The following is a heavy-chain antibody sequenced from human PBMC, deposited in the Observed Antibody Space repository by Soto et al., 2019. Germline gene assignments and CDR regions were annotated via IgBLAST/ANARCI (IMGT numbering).Heavy chain of an antibody. D-gene: IGHD6-19*01. Sequence: LRLSCAASGFTFSSYSMNWVCQAPGKGLEWVSSISSSSSYIYYADSVKGRFTISRDNAKNSLYLQMNSLRAEDTAVYYCASPIPGIAVAGPFDYWGQGTLVTVSS. V-gene: IGHV3-21*01. CDR3: ASPIPGIAVAGPFDY. CDR2: ISSSSSYI. CDR1: GFTFSSYS. J-gene: IGHJ4*02.